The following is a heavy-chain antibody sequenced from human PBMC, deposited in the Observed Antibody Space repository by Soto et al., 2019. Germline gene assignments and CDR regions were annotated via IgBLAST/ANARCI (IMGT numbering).Heavy chain of an antibody. D-gene: IGHD1-7*01. CDR1: GFTFTSSA. CDR3: AADAGITGTTTDY. J-gene: IGHJ4*02. CDR2: IVVGSGNT. Sequence: GASVKVSCKASGFTFTSSAVQWVRQARGQRLEWIGWIVVGSGNTNYAQKFQERVTITRDMSTSTAYMELSSLRSEDTAVYYCAADAGITGTTTDYWGQGTLVTVSS. V-gene: IGHV1-58*01.